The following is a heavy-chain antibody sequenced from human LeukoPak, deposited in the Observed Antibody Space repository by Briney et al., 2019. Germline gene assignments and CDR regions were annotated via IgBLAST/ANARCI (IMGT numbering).Heavy chain of an antibody. CDR3: ARLFAAYSGYDSRFDF. CDR1: AGSVRSGSYY. Sequence: SESLSLACTVYAGSVRSGSYYSNWIRQPPGNGLEWFGYFHSSGSTACNPSLKSRVTISADTSTNQFSLTLTSVTAADTAVYFCARLFAAYSGYDSRFDFWGQGTLVTVSS. D-gene: IGHD5-12*01. J-gene: IGHJ4*02. V-gene: IGHV4-61*01. CDR2: FHSSGST.